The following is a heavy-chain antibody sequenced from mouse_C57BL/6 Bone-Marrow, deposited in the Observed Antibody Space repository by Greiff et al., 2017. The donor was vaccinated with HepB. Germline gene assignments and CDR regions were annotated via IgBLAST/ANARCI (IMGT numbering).Heavy chain of an antibody. CDR1: GYTFTDYY. CDR3: ARFTTVVATPYYFDY. Sequence: QVQLKQSGPELVKPGASVKISCKASGYTFTDYYINWVKQRPGQGLEWIGWIYPGSGNTKYNEKFKGKATLTVDTSSSTAYMQLSSLTSEDSAVYFCARFTTVVATPYYFDYWGQGTTLTVSS. D-gene: IGHD1-1*01. V-gene: IGHV1-84*01. J-gene: IGHJ2*01. CDR2: IYPGSGNT.